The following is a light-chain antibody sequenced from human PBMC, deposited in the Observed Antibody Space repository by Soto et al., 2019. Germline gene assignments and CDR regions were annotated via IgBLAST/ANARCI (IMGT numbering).Light chain of an antibody. CDR1: QSVAGNF. V-gene: IGKV3-11*01. CDR3: LQRSNWLT. Sequence: ELVLTQSPAALSLSPGERATLSCGASQSVAGNFLAWYQHKPGQAPRLLIYGASNRATGIPARFSGSGSGTEFTLTISSLEPEDYAVDDCLQRSNWLTFGGGTKVDIK. J-gene: IGKJ4*01. CDR2: GAS.